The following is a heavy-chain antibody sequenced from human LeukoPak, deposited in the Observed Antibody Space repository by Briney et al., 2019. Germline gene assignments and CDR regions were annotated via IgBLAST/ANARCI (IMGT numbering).Heavy chain of an antibody. CDR3: AKAVKADFWSGYNGMDV. V-gene: IGHV3-30*18. D-gene: IGHD3-3*01. J-gene: IGHJ6*02. Sequence: PGGSLRLSCAASGFTFSSYGMHWVRQAPGKGLEWVAVISYDGSNKYYADSVKGRFTISRDNSKNSLYLQMNSLRTEDTALYYCAKAVKADFWSGYNGMDVWGQGTTVTVSS. CDR1: GFTFSSYG. CDR2: ISYDGSNK.